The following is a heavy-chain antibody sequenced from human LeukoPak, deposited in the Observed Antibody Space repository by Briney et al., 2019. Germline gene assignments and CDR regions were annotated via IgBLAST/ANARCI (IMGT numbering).Heavy chain of an antibody. D-gene: IGHD3-10*01. CDR3: ASSTWFGVDYYYGMDV. V-gene: IGHV4-30-2*01. Sequence: SGTLSLTCTVSDGSISSYSWSWIRQPPGKGLEWIGYIYHSGSTYYNPSLKSRVTISVDRSKNQFSLKLSSVTAADTAVYYCASSTWFGVDYYYGMDVWGQGTTVTVSS. CDR1: DGSISSYS. CDR2: IYHSGST. J-gene: IGHJ6*02.